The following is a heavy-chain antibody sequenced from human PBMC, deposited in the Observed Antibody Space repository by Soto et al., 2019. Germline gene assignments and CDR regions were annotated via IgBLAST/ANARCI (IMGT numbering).Heavy chain of an antibody. J-gene: IGHJ3*02. V-gene: IGHV3-30*18. Sequence: GSLRLSCAASGFTFSSYGMHWVRQAPGKGLEWVAVISYDGSNKYYADSVKGRFTISRDNSKNTLYLQMNSLRAEDTAVYYCAKDYAYYDSSGSDAFDIWGQGTMVTVSS. D-gene: IGHD3-22*01. CDR1: GFTFSSYG. CDR2: ISYDGSNK. CDR3: AKDYAYYDSSGSDAFDI.